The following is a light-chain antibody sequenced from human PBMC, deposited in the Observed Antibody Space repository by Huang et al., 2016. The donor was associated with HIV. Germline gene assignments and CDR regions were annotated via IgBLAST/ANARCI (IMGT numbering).Light chain of an antibody. CDR3: QQYYSTPPT. J-gene: IGKJ1*01. CDR2: CAS. CDR1: QSVLYTSNNKNY. Sequence: DIVMTQSPDSLAVSLGERATIEFKSSQSVLYTSNNKNYLAWYQQKPGQPPPLLIYCASARESGVPDRFIGSGSGTDFTLTIIILQAEDVAVYYCQQYYSTPPTFGQGTKVEIK. V-gene: IGKV4-1*01.